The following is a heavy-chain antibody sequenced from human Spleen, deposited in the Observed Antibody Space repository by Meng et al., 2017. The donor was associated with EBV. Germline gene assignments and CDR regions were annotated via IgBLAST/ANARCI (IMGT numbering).Heavy chain of an antibody. Sequence: HVQHQLGWPGLLKPSETLSRPCRVSGASISRSNWWNWVRQSPGKGLEWIGEIYHSGSVNYNPSLMSRLTLSVDKSNNQFSLRLYSVTAADTAVYYCARGASAGLIDYWGQGTLVTVSS. CDR3: ARGASAGLIDY. D-gene: IGHD6-13*01. CDR2: IYHSGSV. V-gene: IGHV4-4*02. J-gene: IGHJ4*02. CDR1: GASISRSNW.